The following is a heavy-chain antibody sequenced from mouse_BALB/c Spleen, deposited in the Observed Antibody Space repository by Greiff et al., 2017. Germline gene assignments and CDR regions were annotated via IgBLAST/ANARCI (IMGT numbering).Heavy chain of an antibody. D-gene: IGHD1-1*01. CDR2: ILPGSGST. Sequence: QVQLQQSGAELMKPGASVKISCKATGYTFSSYWIEWVKQRPGHGLEWIGEILPGSGSTNYNEKFKGKATFTADTSSNTAYMQLSSLTSEDSAVYYCARYYGSSPHWYFDVWGAGTTVTVSS. CDR3: ARYYGSSPHWYFDV. J-gene: IGHJ1*01. V-gene: IGHV1-9*01. CDR1: GYTFSSYW.